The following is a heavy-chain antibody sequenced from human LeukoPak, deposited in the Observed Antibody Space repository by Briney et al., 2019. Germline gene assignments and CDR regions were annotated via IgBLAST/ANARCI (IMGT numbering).Heavy chain of an antibody. Sequence: GGPLRLSCAASGFTVSSNDMSWVRQAPGKGLEWVSVIYSGGSTYYADSVKGRFTISRDNSKNTLYLQMNSLRAEDTAVYYCARATGIAVAGSFDYWGQGTLVTVSS. CDR2: IYSGGST. V-gene: IGHV3-53*01. CDR3: ARATGIAVAGSFDY. J-gene: IGHJ4*02. CDR1: GFTVSSND. D-gene: IGHD6-19*01.